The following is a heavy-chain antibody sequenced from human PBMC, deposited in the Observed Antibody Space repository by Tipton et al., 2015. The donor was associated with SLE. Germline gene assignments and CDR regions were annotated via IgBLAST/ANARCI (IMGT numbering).Heavy chain of an antibody. D-gene: IGHD4-11*01. CDR2: IYYSGST. CDR3: ARWAGPTVTFDY. Sequence: TLSLTCTVSGGSISSYYWSWIRQPPGKGLEWIGYIYYSGSTNYNPSLKSRVTISVDTSKNQSSLKLSSVTAADTAVYYGARWAGPTVTFDYWGQGTLVTVPS. V-gene: IGHV4-59*01. CDR1: GGSISSYY. J-gene: IGHJ4*02.